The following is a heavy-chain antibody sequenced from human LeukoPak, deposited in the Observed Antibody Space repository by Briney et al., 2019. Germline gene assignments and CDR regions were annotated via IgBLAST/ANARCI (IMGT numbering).Heavy chain of an antibody. J-gene: IGHJ6*03. CDR1: GGSISSSSYY. CDR2: IYYSGST. V-gene: IGHV4-39*07. D-gene: IGHD5-18*01. Sequence: SETLSLTCTVSGGSISSSSYYWGWIRQPPGKGLEWIGSIYYSGSTYYNPSLKSRVTISVDTSKNQFSLKLSSVTAADTAVYYCARVIEGGYSYGSYYYYMDVWGKGTTVTISS. CDR3: ARVIEGGYSYGSYYYYMDV.